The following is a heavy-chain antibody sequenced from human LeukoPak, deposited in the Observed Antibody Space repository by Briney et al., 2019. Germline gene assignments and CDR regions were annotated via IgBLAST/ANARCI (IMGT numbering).Heavy chain of an antibody. D-gene: IGHD6-6*01. CDR3: ARDRNMATRLWTPTDY. V-gene: IGHV3-7*01. Sequence: PGGSLRLSCAASGFTFTNYWMSWVRQAPGKGLELVANIKQDRSEKYYVDSVKGRFTISRDNAKNSLYLRMNSLRAEDTAVYYCARDRNMATRLWTPTDYWGQGTLVTVSS. CDR1: GFTFTNYW. J-gene: IGHJ4*02. CDR2: IKQDRSEK.